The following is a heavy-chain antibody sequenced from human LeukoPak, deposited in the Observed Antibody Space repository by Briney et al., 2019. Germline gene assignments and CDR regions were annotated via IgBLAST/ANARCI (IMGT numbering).Heavy chain of an antibody. CDR1: GFTFDDYA. J-gene: IGHJ4*02. D-gene: IGHD6-13*01. CDR3: AKDFYSSSWYYFDY. Sequence: GRSLRLSCAASGFTFDDYAMHWVRHAPGKGLEWVSGISWNSGSIGCADSVKGRFTISRDNAKNSLYLQMNSLRAEDMALYYCAKDFYSSSWYYFDYWGQGTLVTVSS. V-gene: IGHV3-9*03. CDR2: ISWNSGSI.